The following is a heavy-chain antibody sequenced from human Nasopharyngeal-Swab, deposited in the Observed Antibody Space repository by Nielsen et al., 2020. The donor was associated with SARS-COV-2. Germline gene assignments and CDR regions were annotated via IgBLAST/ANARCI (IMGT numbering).Heavy chain of an antibody. D-gene: IGHD2-15*01. CDR2: ISSSSSDI. V-gene: IGHV3-21*01. J-gene: IGHJ6*02. CDR3: ARGYCSSGSCYAKHYGMDV. Sequence: GESLTISCVDSGFRDYSMNWVRQAPGKGLEWVSSISSSSSDIYYADSVKGRFTISRDSAKNSLYLQMNNLRAEDTAVYYCARGYCSSGSCYAKHYGMDVWGQGTTVTVSS. CDR1: GFRDYS.